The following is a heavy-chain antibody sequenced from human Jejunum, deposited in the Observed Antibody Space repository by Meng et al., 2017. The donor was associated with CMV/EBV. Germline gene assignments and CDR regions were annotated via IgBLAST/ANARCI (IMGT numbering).Heavy chain of an antibody. CDR2: IYWDDDK. D-gene: IGHD1-1*01. J-gene: IGHJ4*02. CDR3: VHRKDYSGNWNGGSADF. CDR1: LSTTSRPVG. V-gene: IGHV2-5*02. Sequence: LSTTSRPVGVGWIRQPTVKALEWLAFIYWDDDKRYNPSLKNRLTITKDAPRNQVVLTMTNMDPADTATYHCVHRKDYSGNWNGGSADFWGQGALVTVSS.